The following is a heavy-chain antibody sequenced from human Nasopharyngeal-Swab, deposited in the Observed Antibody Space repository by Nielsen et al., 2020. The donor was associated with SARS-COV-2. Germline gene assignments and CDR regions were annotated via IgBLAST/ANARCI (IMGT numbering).Heavy chain of an antibody. CDR3: AKDVHADYGGIDY. CDR2: ISYDGSNE. V-gene: IGHV3-30*18. Sequence: GGSLRLSCAASGFTFSNSGMDWVRQAPGKGLEWVAVISYDGSNEYYGDSVKGRFTISRDNSKNTLYLQMNSLRVDDTAVYHCAKDVHADYGGIDYWGQGILVTVSS. D-gene: IGHD4/OR15-4a*01. J-gene: IGHJ4*02. CDR1: GFTFSNSG.